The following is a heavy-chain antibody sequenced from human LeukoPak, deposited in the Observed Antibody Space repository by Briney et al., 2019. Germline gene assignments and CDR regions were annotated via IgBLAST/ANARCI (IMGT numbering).Heavy chain of an antibody. Sequence: ASVKVSCKASGYTFTGYYMHWVRPAPGQGLEWMGIINPSGGSTSYAQKFQGRVTMTRDTSTSTVYMELSSLRSEDTAVYYCARDRDYDSSGYVFNAFDIWGQGTMVTVSS. CDR2: INPSGGST. V-gene: IGHV1-46*01. J-gene: IGHJ3*02. CDR1: GYTFTGYY. CDR3: ARDRDYDSSGYVFNAFDI. D-gene: IGHD3-22*01.